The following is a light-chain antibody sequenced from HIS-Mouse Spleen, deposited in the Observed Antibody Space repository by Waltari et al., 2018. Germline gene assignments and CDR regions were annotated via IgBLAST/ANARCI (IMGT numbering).Light chain of an antibody. Sequence: QSVLTQPPSASGTPGQRVTISCSGSSSNIGSNYVYWYQQLPGTAPKLLIYRNNHRPSGVPARFSGYKSGTSASLAISGLRSEDEADYYCAAWDDSLSGYVFGTGTKVTVL. V-gene: IGLV1-47*01. J-gene: IGLJ1*01. CDR1: SSNIGSNY. CDR3: AAWDDSLSGYV. CDR2: RNN.